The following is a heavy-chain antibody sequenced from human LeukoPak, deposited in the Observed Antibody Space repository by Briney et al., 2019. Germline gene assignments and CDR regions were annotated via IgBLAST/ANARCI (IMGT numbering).Heavy chain of an antibody. Sequence: GGSLRLSCAASGFTFSSYWMHWVRQAPGKGLVWVSRINSDGSSTSYADSVKGRFTISRDNSKNTLYLQMNSLRAEDTAVYYCAREHSSPHYFDYWGQGTLVTVSS. CDR3: AREHSSPHYFDY. CDR2: INSDGSST. V-gene: IGHV3-74*01. D-gene: IGHD3-22*01. J-gene: IGHJ4*02. CDR1: GFTFSSYW.